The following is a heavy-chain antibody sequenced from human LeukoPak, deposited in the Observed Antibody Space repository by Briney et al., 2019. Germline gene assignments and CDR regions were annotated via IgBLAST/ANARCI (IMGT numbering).Heavy chain of an antibody. J-gene: IGHJ4*02. CDR1: GYTFTSYC. V-gene: IGHV1-46*01. D-gene: IGHD3-3*01. CDR3: ARSGAAPIIQLASPFDY. Sequence: ASVKVSCKASGYTFTSYCMHWVRQAPGQGLEWMGIINPSGGSTSYAQKFQGRVTMTRDTSTSTVHMELSSLRSEDTAVYYCARSGAAPIIQLASPFDYWGQGTLVTVSS. CDR2: INPSGGST.